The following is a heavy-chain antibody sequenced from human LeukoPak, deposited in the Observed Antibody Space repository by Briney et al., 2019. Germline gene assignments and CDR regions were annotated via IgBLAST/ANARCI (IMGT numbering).Heavy chain of an antibody. D-gene: IGHD5-12*01. Sequence: GGSLRLSCGASGFTFSSYGMHWVRQAPGKGLEWVSFIRYDGSNKYYTDSVKGRFTISRDNSKNTLYLQMNSLRAEDTAVYYCAKDLSGGYDYFDYWGQGTLVTVSS. CDR3: AKDLSGGYDYFDY. CDR2: IRYDGSNK. V-gene: IGHV3-30*02. J-gene: IGHJ4*02. CDR1: GFTFSSYG.